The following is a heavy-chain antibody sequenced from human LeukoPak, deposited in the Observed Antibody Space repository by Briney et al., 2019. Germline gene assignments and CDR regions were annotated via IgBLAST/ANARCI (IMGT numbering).Heavy chain of an antibody. CDR1: GGTFSSYA. CDR2: IIPIFGTA. D-gene: IGHD6-13*01. J-gene: IGHJ5*02. CDR3: AGDGVVSSSWHWGIPENGWFDP. V-gene: IGHV1-69*06. Sequence: GASVKVSCKASGGTFSSYAISWVRQAPGQGLEWMGGIIPIFGTANYAQKFQGRVTITADKSTSTAYMELSSLRSEDTAVYYCAGDGVVSSSWHWGIPENGWFDPWGQGTLVTVSS.